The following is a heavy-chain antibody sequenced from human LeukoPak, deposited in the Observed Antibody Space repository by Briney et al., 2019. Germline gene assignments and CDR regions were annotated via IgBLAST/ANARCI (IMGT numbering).Heavy chain of an antibody. CDR1: GGSISSADYY. J-gene: IGHJ4*02. CDR2: IYYSGNT. V-gene: IGHV4-31*02. D-gene: IGHD2-2*01. Sequence: SQTLSLTCTVSGGSISSADYYWSWIRQHPGRGLEWIGYIYYSGNTYYNPSLKSRLTISVDTSKNQFSLKLSSVTAAVTAVYYCARAPKHTNSWYYFDYWGQGTLVSVSS. CDR3: ARAPKHTNSWYYFDY.